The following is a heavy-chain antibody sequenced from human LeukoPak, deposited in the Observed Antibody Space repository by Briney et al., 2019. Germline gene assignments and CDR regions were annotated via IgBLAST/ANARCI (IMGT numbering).Heavy chain of an antibody. Sequence: SQTLSLTCAISGDSVSSNSVTWNWIRQSPPRGLEWLGRTYYRSTWYNDYAVSVRGRITVNPDTSRNQFSLHLNSVTPEDTAVYYCARRLTQYDCFDPWGQGILVTVSS. CDR2: TYYRSTWYN. V-gene: IGHV6-1*01. D-gene: IGHD2-2*01. J-gene: IGHJ5*02. CDR3: ARRLTQYDCFDP. CDR1: GDSVSSNSVT.